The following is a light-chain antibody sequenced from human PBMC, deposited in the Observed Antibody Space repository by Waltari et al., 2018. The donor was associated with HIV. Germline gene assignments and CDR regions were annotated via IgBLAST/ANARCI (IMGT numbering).Light chain of an antibody. CDR3: QQFGTSRYT. CDR2: GAA. Sequence: IVFTQSPGTLSLSPGERATLSCRASHTVSSSYLAWYQQKPGQAPRLLIYGAASRATGIPDRFSGSGSGTDFTLTISRLEPEDFAVYYCQQFGTSRYTFGRGTNLEIK. CDR1: HTVSSSY. J-gene: IGKJ2*01. V-gene: IGKV3-20*01.